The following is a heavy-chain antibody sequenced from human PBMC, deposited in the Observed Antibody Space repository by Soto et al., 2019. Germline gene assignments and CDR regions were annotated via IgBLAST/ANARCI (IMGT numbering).Heavy chain of an antibody. D-gene: IGHD2-15*01. J-gene: IGHJ6*02. V-gene: IGHV3-30*04. CDR3: AGGDNYYALGV. Sequence: QLQLVESGGGVVQPGRSLGLSCAASASTFSNYIMHWVRQAPGKGLEWVAFISYDGSNSNYADFVEGRFTISRDNPKNMLYLQLSSLRPDDTAVYYCAGGDNYYALGVWGQGTTVTVSS. CDR2: ISYDGSNS. CDR1: ASTFSNYI.